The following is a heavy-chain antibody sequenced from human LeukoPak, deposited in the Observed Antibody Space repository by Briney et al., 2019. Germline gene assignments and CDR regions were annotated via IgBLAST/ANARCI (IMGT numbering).Heavy chain of an antibody. Sequence: PGGSPRLSCAASGFTFSSYSMNWVRQAPGKGLEWVSYISGSSSTIYYADSVKGRFTISRDNAKNSLYLQMNSLRAEDTAVYYCARDYYGDYGFDYWGQGTLVTVSS. CDR1: GFTFSSYS. CDR2: ISGSSSTI. V-gene: IGHV3-48*01. J-gene: IGHJ4*02. CDR3: ARDYYGDYGFDY. D-gene: IGHD4-17*01.